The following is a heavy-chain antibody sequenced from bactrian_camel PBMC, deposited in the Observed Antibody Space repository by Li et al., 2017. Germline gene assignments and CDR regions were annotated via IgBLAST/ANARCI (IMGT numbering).Heavy chain of an antibody. CDR2: VTGGGGGT. Sequence: VQLVESGGGLVQPGGSLRLSCAASGFTFSSYDMSWVRQAPGKGLEWVSAVTGGGGGTYYADSVKGRFTISRDNTKNTMYLQMNSLKPEDTAVYYCVRDFLADWGQGTQVTVS. V-gene: IGHV3S40*01. CDR3: VRDFLAD. CDR1: GFTFSSYD. D-gene: IGHD1*01. J-gene: IGHJ4*01.